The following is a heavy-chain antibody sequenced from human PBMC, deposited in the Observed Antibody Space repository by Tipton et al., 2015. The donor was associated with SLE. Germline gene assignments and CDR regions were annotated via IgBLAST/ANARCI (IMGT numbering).Heavy chain of an antibody. Sequence: TLSLTCTISGSSISSSSHYWGWIRQPPGKGLEWIGSIYYTGSTYYNPSLKSRVTISVATSKTHFSLKMSSGTAADTAVYYCARLNSGTGEFEHWGQGTLVIVSS. V-gene: IGHV4-39*01. D-gene: IGHD3-10*01. CDR2: IYYTGST. CDR3: ARLNSGTGEFEH. CDR1: GSSISSSSHY. J-gene: IGHJ4*02.